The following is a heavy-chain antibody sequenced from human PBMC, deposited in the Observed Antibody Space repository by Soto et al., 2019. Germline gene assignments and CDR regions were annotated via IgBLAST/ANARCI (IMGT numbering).Heavy chain of an antibody. CDR2: IYHGGSI. D-gene: IGHD3-22*01. CDR3: ATSGGYSDYYDSSGFTSNWYFDL. J-gene: IGHJ2*01. CDR1: GGSISSGY. Sequence: SETLSLTCSVSGGSISSGYWTWIRHPPGKGLEWIGYIYHGGSINYNPSLKSRVIISVDTAKNQFSLNLSSVTAADTAVYYCATSGGYSDYYDSSGFTSNWYFDLWGRGTLVTVSS. V-gene: IGHV4-59*01.